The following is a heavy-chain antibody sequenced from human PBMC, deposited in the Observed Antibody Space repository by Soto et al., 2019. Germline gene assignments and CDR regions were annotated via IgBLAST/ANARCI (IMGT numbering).Heavy chain of an antibody. CDR1: GFTFGNYA. CDR3: AKTRITGTTNYYDILTGSFDY. CDR2: ISWNSGSI. Sequence: ALRISYEASGFTFGNYARQWVRQAPEKGLEWVSDISWNSGSIGYADSVKGRFTISRDNAKNSLYLQMNSMRAEDTALYYCAKTRITGTTNYYDILTGSFDYWGQGTLVTVSS. J-gene: IGHJ4*02. D-gene: IGHD3-9*01. V-gene: IGHV3-9*01.